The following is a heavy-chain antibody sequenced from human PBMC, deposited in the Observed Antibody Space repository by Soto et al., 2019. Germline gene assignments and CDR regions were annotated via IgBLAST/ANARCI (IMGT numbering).Heavy chain of an antibody. Sequence: GGSLRLSCAASGFTFSSYAMSWVRQAPGKGLEWVSAISGSGGSTYYADSVKGRFTISRDNSKNTLYLQMNSLRAEDTAVYYCAKPSISQGRKNIVVVVAATPDYYYYYGMDVWGQGTTVTVSS. D-gene: IGHD2-15*01. CDR3: AKPSISQGRKNIVVVVAATPDYYYYYGMDV. V-gene: IGHV3-23*01. CDR1: GFTFSSYA. J-gene: IGHJ6*02. CDR2: ISGSGGST.